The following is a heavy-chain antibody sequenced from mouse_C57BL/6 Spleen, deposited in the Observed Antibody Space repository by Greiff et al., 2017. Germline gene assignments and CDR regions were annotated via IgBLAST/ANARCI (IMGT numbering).Heavy chain of an antibody. D-gene: IGHD3-2*02. V-gene: IGHV1-50*01. J-gene: IGHJ2*01. CDR3: ARRQRRLHYFDY. CDR1: GYTFTSYW. CDR2: IDPSDSYT. Sequence: VQLQQPGAELVKPGASVKLSCKASGYTFTSYWMQWVKQRPGQGLEWIGEIDPSDSYTNYNQKFKGKATLTVDTSSSTAYMQLSSLTSEDSAVYYCARRQRRLHYFDYWGQGTTLTVSS.